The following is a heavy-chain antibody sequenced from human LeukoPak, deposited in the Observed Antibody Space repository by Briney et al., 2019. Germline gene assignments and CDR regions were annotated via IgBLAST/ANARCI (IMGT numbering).Heavy chain of an antibody. J-gene: IGHJ5*02. Sequence: GGSLRLSCAASGFTFSSYSMNWVRQAPGKGLEWVSDISGSGGSTYYADSVKGRFTISRDNSKNTLYLQMNSLRAEDTAVYYCARDWAVWGSYPWGQGTLVTVSS. CDR2: ISGSGGST. CDR3: ARDWAVWGSYP. D-gene: IGHD3-16*01. V-gene: IGHV3-23*01. CDR1: GFTFSSYS.